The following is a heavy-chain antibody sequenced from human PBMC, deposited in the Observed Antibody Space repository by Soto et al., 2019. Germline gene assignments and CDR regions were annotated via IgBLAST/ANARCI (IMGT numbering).Heavy chain of an antibody. V-gene: IGHV1-69*06. Sequence: VASVKVSCKASGGTFSSYAISWVRQAPGQGLEWMGGIIPIFGTANYAQKFQGRVTITADKSTSTAYMELSSLRSEDTAVYYCARAGSSGSYFDYWGQGTLVTVYS. CDR1: GGTFSSYA. CDR2: IIPIFGTA. J-gene: IGHJ4*02. D-gene: IGHD1-26*01. CDR3: ARAGSSGSYFDY.